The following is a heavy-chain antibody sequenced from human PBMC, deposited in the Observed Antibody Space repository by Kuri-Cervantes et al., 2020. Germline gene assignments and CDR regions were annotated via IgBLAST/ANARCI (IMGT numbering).Heavy chain of an antibody. V-gene: IGHV1-8*02. CDR1: GYTFTSYG. Sequence: ASVKVSCKPSGYTFTSYGISSVRQAPGQGLEWMGGIIPIFGTANYAQKFQGRVTMTRNTSISTAYMELSSLRSEDTAVYYCARARKDGKGRYYYGMDVWGQGTTVTVSS. CDR3: ARARKDGKGRYYYGMDV. J-gene: IGHJ6*02. CDR2: IIPIFGTA. D-gene: IGHD1-14*01.